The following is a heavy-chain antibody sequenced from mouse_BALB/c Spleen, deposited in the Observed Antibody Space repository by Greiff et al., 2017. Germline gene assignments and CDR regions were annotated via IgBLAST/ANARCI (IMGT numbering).Heavy chain of an antibody. V-gene: IGHV6-6*02. D-gene: IGHD2-3*01. CDR3: VYDGYYHY. CDR2: IRLKSDNYAT. J-gene: IGHJ4*01. CDR1: GFTFSSYW. Sequence: EVKLVESGGGLVQPGGSMKLSCVASGFTFSSYWMSWVRQSPEKGLEWVAEIRLKSDNYATHYAESVKGKFTISRDDSKSRLYLQMNSLRAEDTGIYYCVYDGYYHYWGQGTSVTVSS.